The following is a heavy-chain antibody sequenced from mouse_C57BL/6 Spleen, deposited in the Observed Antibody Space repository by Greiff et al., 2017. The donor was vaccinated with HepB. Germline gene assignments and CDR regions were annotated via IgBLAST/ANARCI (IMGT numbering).Heavy chain of an antibody. Sequence: QVQLKQPGAELVKPGASVKMSCKASGYTFTSYWITWVKQRPGQGLEWIGDIYPGSGSTNYNEKFKSKAKLTVDTSSSTAYMQLSSLTSEDSAVYYCARSGAVVATRGYWYFDVWGTGTTVTVSS. V-gene: IGHV1-55*01. J-gene: IGHJ1*03. CDR2: IYPGSGST. CDR1: GYTFTSYW. CDR3: ARSGAVVATRGYWYFDV. D-gene: IGHD1-1*01.